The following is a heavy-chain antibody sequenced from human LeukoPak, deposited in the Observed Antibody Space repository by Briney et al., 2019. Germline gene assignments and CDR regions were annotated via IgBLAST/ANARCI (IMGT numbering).Heavy chain of an antibody. CDR1: GGSISSYY. J-gene: IGHJ4*02. CDR2: IYYSGST. Sequence: PSETLSLTCTVSGGSISSYYWSWIRQPPGKGLEWIGYIYYSGSTNYNPSLKSRVTISVDTSKNQFSLKLSSVTAADTAVYYCARGDAAAAGTLFDYWGQGTLATVSS. D-gene: IGHD6-13*01. V-gene: IGHV4-59*01. CDR3: ARGDAAAAGTLFDY.